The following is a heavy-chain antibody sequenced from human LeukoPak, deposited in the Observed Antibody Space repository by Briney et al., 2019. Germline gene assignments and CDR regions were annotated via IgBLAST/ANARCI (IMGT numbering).Heavy chain of an antibody. V-gene: IGHV1-2*02. J-gene: IGHJ4*02. CDR2: INPNSGGT. D-gene: IGHD2-15*01. Sequence: ASVKVSCKASGYTFTGYYMHWVRQAPGQGLEWMGWINPNSGGTNYAQKFQGRVTMTRDTSISTAYMELSRLRSDDTAVYYCARGGPPVGAGARRPYYFDYWGQGTLVTVSS. CDR1: GYTFTGYY. CDR3: ARGGPPVGAGARRPYYFDY.